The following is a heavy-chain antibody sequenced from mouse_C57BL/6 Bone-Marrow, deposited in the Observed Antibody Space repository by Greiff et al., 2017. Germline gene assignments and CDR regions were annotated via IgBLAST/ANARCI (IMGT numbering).Heavy chain of an antibody. CDR1: GFTFSDAW. Sequence: EVQLMESGGGLVQPGGSMKLSCAASGFTFSDAWMDWVRQSPEKGLEWVAEIRNKANNHATYYAESVKGRFTISRDDSKSSVYLQMNSLRAEDTGIYYCTRTAYYSNYGLFAYWGQGTLVTVSA. D-gene: IGHD2-5*01. J-gene: IGHJ3*01. CDR3: TRTAYYSNYGLFAY. CDR2: IRNKANNHAT. V-gene: IGHV6-6*01.